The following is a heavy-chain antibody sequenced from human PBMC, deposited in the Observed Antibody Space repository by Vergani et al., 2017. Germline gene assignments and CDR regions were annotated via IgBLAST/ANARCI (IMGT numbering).Heavy chain of an antibody. CDR2: ISYDGSNK. CDR3: AKEDSSGWYAAVDY. V-gene: IGHV3-30*18. D-gene: IGHD6-19*01. CDR1: GFTFSSYG. J-gene: IGHJ4*02. Sequence: QVQLVESGGGVVQPGRSLRLSCAASGFTFSSYGMHWVRQAPGKGLEWVAVISYDGSNKYYADSVKGRFTISRVNSKNTLYLQMNSLRAEDTAVYYCAKEDSSGWYAAVDYWGQGTLVTVSS.